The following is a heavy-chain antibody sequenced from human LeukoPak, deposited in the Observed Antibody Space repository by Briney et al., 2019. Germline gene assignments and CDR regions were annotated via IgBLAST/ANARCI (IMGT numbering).Heavy chain of an antibody. Sequence: PSETLSLTCAVYGGSFSGYYWSWIRQPPGKGLEWIGEINHSGSTNYNPSLKSRVTISVDTSKNQFSLKLSSVTAADTAVYYCARVCSEIRTLRNYFDYWGQGTLVTVSS. CDR1: GGSFSGYY. CDR2: INHSGST. D-gene: IGHD3-10*02. V-gene: IGHV4-34*01. CDR3: ARVCSEIRTLRNYFDY. J-gene: IGHJ4*02.